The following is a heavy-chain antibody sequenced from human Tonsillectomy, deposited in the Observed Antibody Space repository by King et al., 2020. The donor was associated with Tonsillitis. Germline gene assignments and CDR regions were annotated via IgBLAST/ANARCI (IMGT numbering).Heavy chain of an antibody. V-gene: IGHV5-51*01. CDR1: GYTFTTYL. CDR3: ARHLTNYGWGGEFDY. J-gene: IGHJ4*02. CDR2: IFPLDSET. D-gene: IGHD1-7*01. Sequence: VQLVESGAEVKKPGESLKISCKGSGYTFTTYLIGWVRQMPGKGLEWMGFIFPLDSETKYSPSFQGQVTISVDKSINTAFLQWNSLKASDTAIYYCARHLTNYGWGGEFDYWGQGTLVTVSS.